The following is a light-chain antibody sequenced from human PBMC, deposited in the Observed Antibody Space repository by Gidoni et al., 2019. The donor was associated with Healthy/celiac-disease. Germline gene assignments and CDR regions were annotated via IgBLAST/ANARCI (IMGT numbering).Light chain of an antibody. CDR2: DVS. V-gene: IGLV2-11*01. J-gene: IGLJ2*01. Sequence: QSALTQPRSVSASPGQSVTISCTGTSSDVGGYNYVSWYQQHPGKAPKLMIYDVSKRPSGVPDRFSGSKSDNTASLTISGLQAEDEADYYCCSYAGSYTVVFGGGTKLTVL. CDR3: CSYAGSYTVV. CDR1: SSDVGGYNY.